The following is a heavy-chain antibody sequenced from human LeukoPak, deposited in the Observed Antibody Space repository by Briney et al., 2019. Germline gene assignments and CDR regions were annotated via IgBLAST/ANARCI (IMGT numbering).Heavy chain of an antibody. CDR3: ARVGNFNFDY. CDR1: GVSISTYY. J-gene: IGHJ4*02. D-gene: IGHD5-24*01. Sequence: PSETLSLTCTVSGVSISTYYWSWIRQPPGKGPEWIGYVYYSGNTNYNPSLKSRVTISIDTSKNQFSLKLSSVTAADTAVYSYARVGNFNFDYWGQGALVTVSS. CDR2: VYYSGNT. V-gene: IGHV4-59*01.